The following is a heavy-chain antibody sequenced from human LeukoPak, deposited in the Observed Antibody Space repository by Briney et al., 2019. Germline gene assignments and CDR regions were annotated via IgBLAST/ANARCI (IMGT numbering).Heavy chain of an antibody. CDR3: ATDLFPGSTARNDAFDI. Sequence: PGGSLRLSCAASGFTFGDYAMHWVRQAPGKGQAWVSGISWNSGSIGYADSVKGRFTISRDNAKNSLYLQMNSLRAEDMALYYCATDLFPGSTARNDAFDIWGQGTMVPVSS. D-gene: IGHD1-14*01. V-gene: IGHV3-9*03. CDR1: GFTFGDYA. CDR2: ISWNSGSI. J-gene: IGHJ3*02.